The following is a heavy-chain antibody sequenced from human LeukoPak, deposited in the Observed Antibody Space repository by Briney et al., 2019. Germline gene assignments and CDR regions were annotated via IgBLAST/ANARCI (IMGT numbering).Heavy chain of an antibody. CDR1: GFTVGGNY. Sequence: PGGSLRLSCAASGFTVGGNYMSWVRQAPGKGLEWVSVVYTGGSTYYADSVKGRFTISRDNSKNTLYLQMNSLKAEDTAVYYCARHHYGSGSPFDYWGQGTLVTVSS. V-gene: IGHV3-66*04. CDR3: ARHHYGSGSPFDY. J-gene: IGHJ4*02. CDR2: VYTGGST. D-gene: IGHD3-10*01.